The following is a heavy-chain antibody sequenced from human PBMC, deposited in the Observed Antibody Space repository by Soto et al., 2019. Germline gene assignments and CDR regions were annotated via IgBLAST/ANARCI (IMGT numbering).Heavy chain of an antibody. CDR1: GFTFSDYG. Sequence: QVQLVESGGGVVQPGRSLRLSCAASGFTFSDYGMHCVRQAPGKGLEWVAVISYHGSNAYYADSVKGRFTISRDNPMDTLYLQMSSLRTEDTAVYYCVKGEQWLVRGGYFDYWGQGTLVTVTS. J-gene: IGHJ4*02. CDR2: ISYHGSNA. V-gene: IGHV3-30*18. CDR3: VKGEQWLVRGGYFDY. D-gene: IGHD6-19*01.